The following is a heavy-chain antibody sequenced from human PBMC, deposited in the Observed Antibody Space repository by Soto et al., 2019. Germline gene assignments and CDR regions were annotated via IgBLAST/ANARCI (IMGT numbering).Heavy chain of an antibody. Sequence: QVQWVQSGAAVKKPGASVKVSGKASGFSFTGYYIHWLRQAPGQGLEWMGWINAHSGGTEYAQKFQGRVTLTRDTSIATAYLTLTSLTSDDTALYYCAKDLTRQLAYWLDPWGQGTQVTVSS. CDR1: GFSFTGYY. CDR2: INAHSGGT. V-gene: IGHV1-2*02. J-gene: IGHJ5*02. CDR3: AKDLTRQLAYWLDP. D-gene: IGHD6-6*01.